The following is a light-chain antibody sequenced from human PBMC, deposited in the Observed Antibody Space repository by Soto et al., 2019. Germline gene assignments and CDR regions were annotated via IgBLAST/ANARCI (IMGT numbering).Light chain of an antibody. CDR2: GAS. CDR3: QQYVSSPWA. J-gene: IGKJ1*01. Sequence: VMTQSPATLSVSPGERATLSCWASETVATNLAWYQQKPGQAPRLLIYGASTGATGIPDRFTGSGSGTDFTLTISRLEPEDFAVYYCQQYVSSPWAFGQGTKVDIK. CDR1: ETVATN. V-gene: IGKV3-20*01.